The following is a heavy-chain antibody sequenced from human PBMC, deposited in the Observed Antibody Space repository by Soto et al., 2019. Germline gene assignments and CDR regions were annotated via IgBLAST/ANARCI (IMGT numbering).Heavy chain of an antibody. J-gene: IGHJ4*02. V-gene: IGHV1-18*01. CDR3: ARDAQGVFLHY. Sequence: VQLVQSGAEVKKPGASVKVSCKASGYNFSSYCSSWVRQAPGQGLEWMGWISAYNGNTNYAQKLQGRVTMTRDTSTSTAYMELRSLRSDDTAVYYCARDAQGVFLHYWGQGTLVTVSS. D-gene: IGHD3-16*01. CDR2: ISAYNGNT. CDR1: GYNFSSYC.